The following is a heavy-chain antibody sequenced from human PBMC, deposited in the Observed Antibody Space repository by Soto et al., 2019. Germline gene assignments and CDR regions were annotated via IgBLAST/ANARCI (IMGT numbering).Heavy chain of an antibody. Sequence: QVQLVQSGAEVKKPGSSVKVSCKASGGTFSSYGISWVRQAPGQGLEWMGGIIPIFGTANYPQKFQGRVTITAGETTRTAYMELSSLRSDDTAVYYCARGQGYYHGSGYYDVLYYFDYWGQGTLVTVSS. J-gene: IGHJ4*02. CDR2: IIPIFGTA. D-gene: IGHD3-22*01. V-gene: IGHV1-69*01. CDR3: ARGQGYYHGSGYYDVLYYFDY. CDR1: GGTFSSYG.